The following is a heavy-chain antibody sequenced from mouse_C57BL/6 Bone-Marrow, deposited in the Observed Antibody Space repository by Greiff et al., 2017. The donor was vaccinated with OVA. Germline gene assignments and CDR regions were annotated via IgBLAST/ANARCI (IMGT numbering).Heavy chain of an antibody. D-gene: IGHD2-4*01. CDR1: GYTFTEYT. CDR3: ARHGDYDGRDYYAMDY. J-gene: IGHJ4*01. CDR2: FYPGSGSI. Sequence: QVQLKESGAELVKPGASVKLSCKASGYTFTEYTIHWVKQRSGQGLEWIGWFYPGSGSIKYNEKFKDKATLTADKSSSTVYMELSRLTSEDSAVYFCARHGDYDGRDYYAMDYWGQGTSVTVSS. V-gene: IGHV1-62-2*01.